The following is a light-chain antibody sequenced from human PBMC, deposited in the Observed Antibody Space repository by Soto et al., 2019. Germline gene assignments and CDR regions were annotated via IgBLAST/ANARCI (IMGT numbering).Light chain of an antibody. CDR1: QSVSSN. V-gene: IGKV3-15*01. CDR2: GAS. J-gene: IGKJ2*01. CDR3: QQYNKWPPYT. Sequence: EIVMTQSPDTLSVSPGERATLSCRASQSVSSNLAWYQQKPGQAPRLLIYGASSRATGIPARFSGSGSGTEFTLTISSLQSEDFAVYYCQQYNKWPPYTFGQGPKLEIK.